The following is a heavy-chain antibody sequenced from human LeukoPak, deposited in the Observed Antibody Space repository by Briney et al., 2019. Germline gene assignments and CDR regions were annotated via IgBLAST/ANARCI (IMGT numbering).Heavy chain of an antibody. CDR2: ISGSGTYI. Sequence: GGSLRLSCAASGFTLSSYGMNWVRQAPGKGLEWVSSISGSGTYIFYADSLKGRFTISRDTAKNSLYLQMNSLRAEDTAVYYCARDTGDFDYWGQGTLVTVSS. V-gene: IGHV3-21*01. CDR1: GFTLSSYG. J-gene: IGHJ4*02. D-gene: IGHD4-11*01. CDR3: ARDTGDFDY.